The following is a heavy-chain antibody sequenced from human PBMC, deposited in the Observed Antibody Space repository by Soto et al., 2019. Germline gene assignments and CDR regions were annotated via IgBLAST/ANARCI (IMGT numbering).Heavy chain of an antibody. D-gene: IGHD1-26*01. CDR3: ARADTVGATRLPFDP. CDR1: GGTFSSYA. Sequence: QVQLVQSGAEVKKPGSSVKVSCRASGGTFSSYAISWVRQAPGQGLEWMGGIIPIFGTANYAQKFQGRVTITADESTSTAYMELSRLRYEDTAVYYCARADTVGATRLPFDPWGQGTLVTVSS. J-gene: IGHJ5*02. CDR2: IIPIFGTA. V-gene: IGHV1-69*01.